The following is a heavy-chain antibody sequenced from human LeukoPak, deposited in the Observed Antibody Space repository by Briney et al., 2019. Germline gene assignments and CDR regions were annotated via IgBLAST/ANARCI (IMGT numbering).Heavy chain of an antibody. V-gene: IGHV1-2*02. CDR2: INPNSGGT. CDR3: ERVVEYSYGSAWGYYYYYMDV. J-gene: IGHJ6*03. Sequence: ASVKVSCKASGYTFTGYYMHWVRQAPGQGLEWMGWINPNSGGTNYAQKFQGRVTMTRDTSISTAYMELSRLRSDDTAVYYCERVVEYSYGSAWGYYYYYMDVWGKGTTVTISS. CDR1: GYTFTGYY. D-gene: IGHD5-18*01.